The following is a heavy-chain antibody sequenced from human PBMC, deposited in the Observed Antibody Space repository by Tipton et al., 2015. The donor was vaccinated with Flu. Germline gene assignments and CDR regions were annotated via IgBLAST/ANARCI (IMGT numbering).Heavy chain of an antibody. J-gene: IGHJ3*02. V-gene: IGHV3-30*18. CDR2: ISYDGSNK. CDR1: GFTFSSYG. D-gene: IGHD6-19*01. Sequence: SLRLSCAASGFTFSSYGMHWVRQAPGKGLEWVAVISYDGSNKHYADSVKGRFTISRDNSKNTLYLQMNSLRAEDTAVYYCAKEEQWLVLGNDAFDIWGQGTMVTVSS. CDR3: AKEEQWLVLGNDAFDI.